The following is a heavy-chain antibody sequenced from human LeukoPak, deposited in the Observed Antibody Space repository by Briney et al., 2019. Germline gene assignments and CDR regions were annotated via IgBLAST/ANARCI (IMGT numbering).Heavy chain of an antibody. CDR1: GFTFSSYW. J-gene: IGHJ4*02. CDR3: ARGEDIVATVTGY. Sequence: GGSLRLSCEASGFTFSSYWMHWVRQAPGKGLVWVSRINSDGSNTSYADSVRGRFTNSRDNAKNTLYLQMNSLSAEDTAVYYCARGEDIVATVTGYWGQGTLVTVSS. V-gene: IGHV3-74*01. D-gene: IGHD5-12*01. CDR2: INSDGSNT.